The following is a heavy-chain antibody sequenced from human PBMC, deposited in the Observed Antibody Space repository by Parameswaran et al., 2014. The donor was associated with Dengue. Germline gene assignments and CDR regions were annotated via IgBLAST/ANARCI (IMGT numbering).Heavy chain of an antibody. V-gene: IGHV4-34*01. Sequence: WIRQPPGKGLEWIGEINHSGSTNYNPSLKSRVTISVDTSKNQFSLKLSSVTAADTAVYYCARALWFGAEYGMDVWGQGTTVTVSS. D-gene: IGHD3-10*01. CDR2: INHSGST. CDR3: ARALWFGAEYGMDV. J-gene: IGHJ6*02.